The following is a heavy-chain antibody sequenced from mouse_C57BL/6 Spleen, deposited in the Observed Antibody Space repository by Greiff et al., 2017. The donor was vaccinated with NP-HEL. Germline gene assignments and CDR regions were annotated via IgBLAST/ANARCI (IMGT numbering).Heavy chain of an antibody. Sequence: EVQLQQSGTVLARPGASVKMSCKTSGYTFTSYWMHWVKQRPGQGLEWIGAIYPGNSDTSYNQKFKGKAKLTAVTSASTAYMELSSLTNEDSAVYYCTRTPLLRQFAYWGQGTLVTVSA. CDR3: TRTPLLRQFAY. CDR2: IYPGNSDT. J-gene: IGHJ3*01. CDR1: GYTFTSYW. V-gene: IGHV1-5*01. D-gene: IGHD1-2*01.